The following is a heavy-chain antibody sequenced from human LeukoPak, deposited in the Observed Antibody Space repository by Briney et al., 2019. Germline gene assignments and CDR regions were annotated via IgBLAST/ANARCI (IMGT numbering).Heavy chain of an antibody. CDR2: INTNTGNP. V-gene: IGHV7-4-1*02. J-gene: IGHJ5*02. CDR3: ARSYYYGSGSYYVSWFDP. Sequence: ASVKVSCKASGYTFTGYYMHWVRQAPGQGLEWMGWINTNTGNPTYAQGFTGRFVFSLDTSVSTAYLQISSLKAEDTAVYYCARSYYYGSGSYYVSWFDPWGQGTLVTVSS. D-gene: IGHD3-10*01. CDR1: GYTFTGYY.